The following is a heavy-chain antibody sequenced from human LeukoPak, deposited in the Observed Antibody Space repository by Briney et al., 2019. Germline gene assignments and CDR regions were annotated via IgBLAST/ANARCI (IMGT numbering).Heavy chain of an antibody. CDR3: AREGEQQLTMDV. J-gene: IGHJ6*04. CDR2: IIPIFGTA. CDR1: GGTFSSYA. D-gene: IGHD6-13*01. Sequence: SVKVPCKASGGTFSSYAISWVRQAPGQGLEWMGGIIPIFGTANYAQKFQGRVTITTDESTSTAYMELSSLRSEDTAVYYCAREGEQQLTMDVWGKGTTVTVSS. V-gene: IGHV1-69*05.